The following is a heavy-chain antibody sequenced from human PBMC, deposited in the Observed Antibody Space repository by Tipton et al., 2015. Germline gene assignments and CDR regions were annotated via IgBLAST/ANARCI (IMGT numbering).Heavy chain of an antibody. CDR3: ARARGRHGGLFDS. J-gene: IGHJ4*02. CDR2: IQYSGST. Sequence: TLSLTCTVSGGSISSGGYYWSWIRQHPGKGLEWIGYIQYSGSTNYNPSLKSRVTISVDTSKTQFSLKMSSVTASDTAVYYCARARGRHGGLFDSWGQGILVTVSS. CDR1: GGSISSGGYY. V-gene: IGHV4-61*08. D-gene: IGHD4-23*01.